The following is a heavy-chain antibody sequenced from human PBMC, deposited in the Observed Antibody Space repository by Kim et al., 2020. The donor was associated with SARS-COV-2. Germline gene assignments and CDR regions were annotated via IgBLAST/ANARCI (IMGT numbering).Heavy chain of an antibody. CDR2: IYYSGST. J-gene: IGHJ4*02. V-gene: IGHV4-31*03. D-gene: IGHD3-10*01. CDR1: GGSISSGGYY. CDR3: ASSMVRGDHFDY. Sequence: SETLSLTCTVSGGSISSGGYYWSWIRQHPGKGLEWIGYIYYSGSTYYNPSLKSRVTISVDTSKNQFPLKLGSVTAADTAVYYYASSMVRGDHFDYWGQGTLVTVSS.